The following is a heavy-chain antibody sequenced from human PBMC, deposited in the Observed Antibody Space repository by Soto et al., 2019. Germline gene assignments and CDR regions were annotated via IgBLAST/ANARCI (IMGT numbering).Heavy chain of an antibody. CDR2: VYYSGSA. D-gene: IGHD3-16*02. CDR3: VRDYLLTGFDT. J-gene: IGHJ5*02. Sequence: PSETLSLTCTFSNGSIVTYYWTWVRQPPGKGLEWIGYVYYSGSANYNPSLKSRVGMSIDTSKNQFSLELKSVTAADTATYFCVRDYLLTGFDTWGQGTLVTVSS. CDR1: NGSIVTYY. V-gene: IGHV4-59*01.